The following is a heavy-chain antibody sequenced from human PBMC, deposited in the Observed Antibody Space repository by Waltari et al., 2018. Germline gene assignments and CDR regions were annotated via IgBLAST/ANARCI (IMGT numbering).Heavy chain of an antibody. J-gene: IGHJ4*02. V-gene: IGHV3-48*03. D-gene: IGHD6-19*01. Sequence: EVQLVESGGGLVQPGGSLRLSCAASGFTFSSYEMNWVRQAPGKGLEWVSYISSSGSTIYYADAVKGRFTISRDNAKNSLYLQMNSLRAEDTAVYYCARADYSSGWLEPSDYWGQGTMVTVSS. CDR1: GFTFSSYE. CDR2: ISSSGSTI. CDR3: ARADYSSGWLEPSDY.